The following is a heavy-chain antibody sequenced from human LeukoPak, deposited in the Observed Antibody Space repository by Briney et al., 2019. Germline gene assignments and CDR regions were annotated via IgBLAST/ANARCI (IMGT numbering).Heavy chain of an antibody. CDR1: GFRFSDFW. J-gene: IGHJ4*02. V-gene: IGHV3-74*03. D-gene: IGHD3-10*01. CDR2: IRGDGYDT. Sequence: GGSLRLSCTASGFRFSDFWMHWVRQAPGKGLVWVSRIRGDGYDTKYADSVKGRFTISRDNAQNTLYRQMNSLRAEDTAVYYCASDRVLGSGSLDNWGQGTLVTVSS. CDR3: ASDRVLGSGSLDN.